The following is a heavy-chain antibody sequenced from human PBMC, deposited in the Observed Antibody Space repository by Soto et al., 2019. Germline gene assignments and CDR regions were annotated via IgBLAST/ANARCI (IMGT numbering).Heavy chain of an antibody. CDR1: GGSISSSSYY. V-gene: IGHV4-39*01. Sequence: SETLSLTCTVSGGSISSSSYYWGWIRQPPGKGLEWIGSIYYSGSTYYNPSLKSRVTISVDTSKNQFSLKLSSVTAADTAVYYCALIVAPRTGVDYWGQGTLVTVSS. CDR3: ALIVAPRTGVDY. D-gene: IGHD5-12*01. CDR2: IYYSGST. J-gene: IGHJ4*02.